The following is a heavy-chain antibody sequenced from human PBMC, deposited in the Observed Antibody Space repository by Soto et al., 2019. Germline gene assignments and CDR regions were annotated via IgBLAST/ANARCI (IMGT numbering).Heavy chain of an antibody. J-gene: IGHJ4*02. V-gene: IGHV3-53*01. CDR1: GFTVTSNN. Sequence: SGGSLRLSCAASGFTVTSNNMNWVRQAPGKGLEWVSVIYTAGGTFYADSVKGRFTISRDNSKNMLYLQMNNLRAEDTAMYYCARDTRGPFDYWGQGTLVTVSS. CDR3: ARDTRGPFDY. D-gene: IGHD5-12*01. CDR2: IYTAGGT.